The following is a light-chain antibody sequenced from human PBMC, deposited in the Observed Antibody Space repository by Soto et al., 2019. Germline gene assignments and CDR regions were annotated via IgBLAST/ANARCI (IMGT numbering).Light chain of an antibody. V-gene: IGKV3-11*01. CDR3: QQRSNWPWT. CDR1: QSISSY. Sequence: EIVLTQSPATLSLSPGERATLSCRASQSISSYLAWYQHKPGQAPRLLIFDASNRATGIPPRFSGSGSGTDFTLTISSLEPEAFAVYYCQQRSNWPWTFGQGTKVEIK. J-gene: IGKJ1*01. CDR2: DAS.